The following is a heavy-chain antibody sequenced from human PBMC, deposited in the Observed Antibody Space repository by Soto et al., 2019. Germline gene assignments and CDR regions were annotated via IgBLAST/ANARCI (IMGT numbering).Heavy chain of an antibody. CDR3: ARDSDIVATPVGYYYGMDV. V-gene: IGHV1-69*01. CDR2: IIPIFGTA. Sequence: QVQLVQSGAEVKKPGSSVKVSCKASGGTFSSYAISWVRQAPGQGLEWMGGIIPIFGTATYAQKFQGRVTITADESTSTAYMELSSLRSEDTAVYYCARDSDIVATPVGYYYGMDVWGQGTTVTVSS. D-gene: IGHD5-12*01. J-gene: IGHJ6*02. CDR1: GGTFSSYA.